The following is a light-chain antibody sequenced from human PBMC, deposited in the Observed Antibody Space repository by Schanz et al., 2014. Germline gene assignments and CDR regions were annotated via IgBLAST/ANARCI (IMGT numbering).Light chain of an antibody. V-gene: IGKV1-9*01. Sequence: IQLTQSPPSLSASVGDRVTITCRASQGINSYLAWYQQKPGKAPNLLIYGASTLQSGVPSRFSGSGSGTDFTLTISSLQPDDFATYYCQQYNSYPWTFGQGTKVEIK. CDR1: QGINSY. CDR3: QQYNSYPWT. J-gene: IGKJ1*01. CDR2: GAS.